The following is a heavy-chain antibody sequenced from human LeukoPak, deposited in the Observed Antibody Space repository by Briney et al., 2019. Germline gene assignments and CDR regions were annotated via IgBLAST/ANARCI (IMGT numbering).Heavy chain of an antibody. Sequence: GSLRLSCAASGFTFSSYGMHWVRQAPGKGLEWLAVISYDGSNKYYADSVKGRFTISRDNSKNTLYLQMNNLRAEDTAVYYCAKASIPITIFGVVIPYWGQGTLVTVSS. V-gene: IGHV3-30*18. CDR2: ISYDGSNK. J-gene: IGHJ4*02. CDR3: AKASIPITIFGVVIPY. D-gene: IGHD3-3*01. CDR1: GFTFSSYG.